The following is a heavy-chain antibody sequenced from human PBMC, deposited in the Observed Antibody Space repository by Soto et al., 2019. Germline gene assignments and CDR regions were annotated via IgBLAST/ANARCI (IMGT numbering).Heavy chain of an antibody. CDR2: IGWNSGSI. J-gene: IGHJ1*01. D-gene: IGHD4-17*01. CDR1: GFTFDDYA. Sequence: EVQLVESGGGLVQPGRSLRLSCSASGFTFDDYAMQWVRQAPGKGLEWVSGIGWNSGSIGYADSVTGRFTISRDNAKNSLYLQMNSLRAEETALYYCAKDMGRYYGDYSSYFQHWGQGTLVTVSS. CDR3: AKDMGRYYGDYSSYFQH. V-gene: IGHV3-9*01.